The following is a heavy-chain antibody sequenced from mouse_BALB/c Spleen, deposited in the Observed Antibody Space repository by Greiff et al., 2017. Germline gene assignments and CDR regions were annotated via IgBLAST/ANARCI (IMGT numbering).Heavy chain of an antibody. V-gene: IGHV5-17*02. D-gene: IGHD1-1*01. CDR2: ISSGSSTL. CDR1: GFTFSSFG. Sequence: EVQLVESGGGLVQPGGSRKLSCAASGFTFSSFGMHWVRQAPEKGLEWVAYISSGSSTLYYADTVKGRFTISRDNPKNTLFLQMTSLRSEDTAMYYCARKGILRNYAMDYWGQGTSVTVSS. J-gene: IGHJ4*01. CDR3: ARKGILRNYAMDY.